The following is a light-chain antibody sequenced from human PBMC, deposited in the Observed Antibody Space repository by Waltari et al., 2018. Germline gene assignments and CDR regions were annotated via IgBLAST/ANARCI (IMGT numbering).Light chain of an antibody. CDR2: GIS. CDR3: QQSTSIPLT. CDR1: QTIPRY. V-gene: IGKV1-39*01. J-gene: IGKJ4*01. Sequence: DIQMTQSPSSLSASVGDRVTITCRASQTIPRYLNWYQQKPGKAPKLLIYGISNLHSGVPSRFSGSGSGKDFTLTISSLQPEDFATYYCQQSTSIPLTFGGGTKVDIK.